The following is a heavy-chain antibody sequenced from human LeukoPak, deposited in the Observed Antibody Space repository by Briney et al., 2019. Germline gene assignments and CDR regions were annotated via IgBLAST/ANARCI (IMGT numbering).Heavy chain of an antibody. Sequence: PSETLSLTCTVSGGSISSYYWSWIRQPPGKGLEWIGSIYYSGSTYYNPSLKSRVTISVDTSKNQFSLKLSSVTAADTAVYYCATSFGVVPFDYWGQGTLVTVSS. CDR2: IYYSGST. J-gene: IGHJ4*02. V-gene: IGHV4-59*05. CDR1: GGSISSYY. CDR3: ATSFGVVPFDY. D-gene: IGHD3-3*01.